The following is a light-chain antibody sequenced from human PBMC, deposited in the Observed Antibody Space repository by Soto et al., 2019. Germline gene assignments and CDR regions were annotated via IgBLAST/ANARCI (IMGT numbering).Light chain of an antibody. Sequence: EVVLTQSPGTLSLSPGERATLSCRASQSIGSSYLAWYRQKPGQAPRLLIYGASSRATGIPDRFSGGGSGTDFSLTISRLDPEDFAVYYCQQYSSSPITFGQGTRLEI. V-gene: IGKV3-20*01. CDR2: GAS. CDR1: QSIGSSY. J-gene: IGKJ5*01. CDR3: QQYSSSPIT.